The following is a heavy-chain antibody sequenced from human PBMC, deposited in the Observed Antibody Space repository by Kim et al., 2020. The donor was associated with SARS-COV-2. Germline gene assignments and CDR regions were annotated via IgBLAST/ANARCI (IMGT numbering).Heavy chain of an antibody. CDR2: INDYGRDT. J-gene: IGHJ4*01. CDR3: AKVATRPDWDYAFDS. CDR1: GFTFNYYA. D-gene: IGHD1-7*01. Sequence: GGSLRLSCTASGFTFNYYAMNWVRQVPGKGPEWVSAINDYGRDTYYADSVKGRFIIFRDNSKNTLDLQMNSLRVEDTAVYYCAKVATRPDWDYAFDSWG. V-gene: IGHV3-23*01.